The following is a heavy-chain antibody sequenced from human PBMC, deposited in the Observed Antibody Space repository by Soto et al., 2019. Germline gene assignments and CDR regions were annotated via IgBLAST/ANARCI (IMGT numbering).Heavy chain of an antibody. CDR1: GFTFSSYA. V-gene: IGHV3-23*01. CDR2: ISGSGGNT. CDR3: AKDRWFGSSWGKFDY. Sequence: EVQLLESGGGLVQPGGSLRLSCAASGFTFSSYAMSWVRQAPGKGLEWVSAISGSGGNTYYADSVKGRFTISRDNSKNKLYLQMDSLRAEDTAVYYCAKDRWFGSSWGKFDYWGQGTLVTVSS. J-gene: IGHJ4*02. D-gene: IGHD6-13*01.